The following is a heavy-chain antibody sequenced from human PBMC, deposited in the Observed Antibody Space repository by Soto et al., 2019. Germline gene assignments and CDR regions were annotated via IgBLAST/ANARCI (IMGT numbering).Heavy chain of an antibody. CDR2: FDPEDGET. Sequence: ASVKVSCKVSGYTLTELSMHWVRQAPGKGLEWMGGFDPEDGETIYAQKFQGRVTMTEDTSTDTAYMELSSLRSEDTAVYYCATPHTLTTVTTRFDYWGKGTLVTVSS. D-gene: IGHD4-17*01. CDR3: ATPHTLTTVTTRFDY. V-gene: IGHV1-24*01. CDR1: GYTLTELS. J-gene: IGHJ4*02.